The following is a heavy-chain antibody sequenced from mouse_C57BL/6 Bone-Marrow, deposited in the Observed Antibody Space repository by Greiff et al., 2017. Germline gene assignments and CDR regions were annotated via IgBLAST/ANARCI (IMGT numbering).Heavy chain of an antibody. CDR3: TREVYYGSPWFDC. CDR2: IYPGNSDT. Sequence: EVQGVESGTVLVRPGASVKMSCKTSGYTFTSYWMHWVKQRPGQGLEWIGAIYPGNSDTSYNQKFKGKAKLTAGTSASTAYMELISLTNEGSAVYYCTREVYYGSPWFDCWGKGTTLTVSS. J-gene: IGHJ2*01. V-gene: IGHV1-5*01. D-gene: IGHD1-1*01. CDR1: GYTFTSYW.